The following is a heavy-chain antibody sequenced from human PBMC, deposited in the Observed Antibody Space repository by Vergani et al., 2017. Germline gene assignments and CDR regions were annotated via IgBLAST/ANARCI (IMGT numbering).Heavy chain of an antibody. D-gene: IGHD2-2*01. CDR2: IRNDEITR. CDR3: AKAPYADLGYFHY. V-gene: IGHV3-30*02. CDR1: GFTFSGHG. Sequence: QVQLVESGGGVVQPGGSLRLSCAASGFTFSGHGMQWVRQAPGKGLEWVAFIRNDEITRKYADSVKGRFTISRDNSINTVYLQMQSLRAEDTAVYYCAKAPYADLGYFHYWGRGALVSVSS. J-gene: IGHJ4*02.